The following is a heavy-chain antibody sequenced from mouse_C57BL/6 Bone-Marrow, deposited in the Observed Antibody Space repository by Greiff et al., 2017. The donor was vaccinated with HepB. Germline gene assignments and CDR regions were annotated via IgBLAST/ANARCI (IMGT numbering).Heavy chain of an antibody. D-gene: IGHD5-2*01. CDR1: GYTFTSYW. CDR3: AREYYYFDY. CDR2: IYPGSGST. J-gene: IGHJ2*01. Sequence: VQLQQSGAELVKPGASVKMSCKASGYTFTSYWITWVKQRPGQGLEWIGDIYPGSGSTNYNEKFKSKATLTVDTATSTAYMQLSSLTSEDSAVYYCAREYYYFDYWGQGTTLTVSS. V-gene: IGHV1-55*01.